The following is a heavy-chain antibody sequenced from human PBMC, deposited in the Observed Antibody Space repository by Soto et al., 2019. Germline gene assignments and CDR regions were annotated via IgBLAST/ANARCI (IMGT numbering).Heavy chain of an antibody. V-gene: IGHV3-74*01. D-gene: IGHD1-7*01. CDR2: INSDASHT. J-gene: IGHJ4*02. CDR1: GFTFSTYW. CDR3: ANEELPGPTVRSYFDX. Sequence: GGSLRLSFAASGFTFSTYWMHWIRQVPGKGLEWVSRINSDASHTYYADSVKGRFTISRDNSKNTLHLEMNSLRAEDTAVYYCANEELPGPTVRSYFDXWGQGTLVTVSX.